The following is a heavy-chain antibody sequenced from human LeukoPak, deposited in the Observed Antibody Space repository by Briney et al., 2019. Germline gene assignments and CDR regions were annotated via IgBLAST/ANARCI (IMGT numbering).Heavy chain of an antibody. CDR1: GGSISSSSYY. CDR3: ARSWVAVATRSYYFDY. CDR2: IYYSGST. Sequence: SETLSLTCTVSGGSISSSSYYWGWIRQPPGKGLEWIGSIYYSGSTYYNPSLKSRVTISVDTSKNQFSLKLSSVTAADTAVYYCARSWVAVATRSYYFDYWGQGTLVTVSS. D-gene: IGHD6-19*01. J-gene: IGHJ4*02. V-gene: IGHV4-39*07.